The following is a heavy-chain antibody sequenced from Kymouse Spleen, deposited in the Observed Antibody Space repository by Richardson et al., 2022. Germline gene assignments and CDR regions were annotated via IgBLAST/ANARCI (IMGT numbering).Heavy chain of an antibody. V-gene: IGHV3-30*18. CDR3: AKDTGIAAAGPAFFDY. CDR1: GFTFSSYG. CDR2: ISYDGSNK. Sequence: QVQLVESGGGVVQPGRSLRLSCAASGFTFSSYGMHWVRQAPGKGLEWVAVISYDGSNKYYADSVKGRFTISRDNSKNTLYLQMNSLRAEDTAVYYCAKDTGIAAAGPAFFDYWGQGTLVTVSS. D-gene: IGHD6-13*01. J-gene: IGHJ4*02.